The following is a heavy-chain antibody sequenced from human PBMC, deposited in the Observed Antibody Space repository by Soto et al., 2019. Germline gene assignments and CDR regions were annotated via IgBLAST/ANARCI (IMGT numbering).Heavy chain of an antibody. CDR1: GLTFSTYS. CDR3: ARVGAVPDNNWFDP. V-gene: IGHV3-48*02. D-gene: IGHD1-26*01. CDR2: ISSGSTTI. Sequence: EGQRVESGGGLVQPGGSLRLSCVVSGLTFSTYSMNWVRQAPGKGLEWVSYISSGSTTIYYADSVKGRFTISRDDAKNSLYLQMNSLRDEDSAVYYCARVGAVPDNNWFDPWGQGTLVTVSA. J-gene: IGHJ5*02.